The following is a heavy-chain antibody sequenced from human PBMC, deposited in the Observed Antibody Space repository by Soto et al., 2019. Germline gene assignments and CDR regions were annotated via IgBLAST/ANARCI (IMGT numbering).Heavy chain of an antibody. CDR3: ARDRDSSGWYNYYYYGMYV. V-gene: IGHV3-21*01. D-gene: IGHD6-19*01. J-gene: IGHJ6*02. CDR2: ISSSSSYI. CDR1: GFTFSSYS. Sequence: PGGSLRLSCAASGFTFSSYSMNWVRQAPGKGLEWVSSISSSSSYIYYADSVKGRFTISRDNAKNSLYLQMNSLRAEDTAVYYCARDRDSSGWYNYYYYGMYVWGQGTTVTVSS.